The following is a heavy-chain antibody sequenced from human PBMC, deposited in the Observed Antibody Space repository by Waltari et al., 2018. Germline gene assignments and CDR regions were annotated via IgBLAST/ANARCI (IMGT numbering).Heavy chain of an antibody. CDR1: GYGFSNYG. CDR3: GRRTHYYGSGTYYYMDV. J-gene: IGHJ6*03. D-gene: IGHD3-10*01. Sequence: QVQLVQSGAEVKKPGASVKVSCKASGYGFSNYGISWLRLAPGQGLEWMGWISPYNGNTDYAQELQGRVTLTTDRSTSTAYMELRSLRYDDTAVYYCGRRTHYYGSGTYYYMDVWGKGTTVTVSS. V-gene: IGHV1-18*01. CDR2: ISPYNGNT.